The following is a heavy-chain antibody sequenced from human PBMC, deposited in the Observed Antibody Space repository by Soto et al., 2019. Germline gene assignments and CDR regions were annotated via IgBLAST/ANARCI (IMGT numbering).Heavy chain of an antibody. CDR3: ARRSSPVVAAFYYYYGMDV. Sequence: TSETLSLTCAVSGGSISSSNWWSWVRQPPGKGLEWIGEIYHSGSTNYNPSLKSRVTISVDKSKNQFSLKLSSVTAADTAVYYCARRSSPVVAAFYYYYGMDVWGQGTTVTV. CDR2: IYHSGST. J-gene: IGHJ6*02. CDR1: GGSISSSNW. D-gene: IGHD2-15*01. V-gene: IGHV4-4*02.